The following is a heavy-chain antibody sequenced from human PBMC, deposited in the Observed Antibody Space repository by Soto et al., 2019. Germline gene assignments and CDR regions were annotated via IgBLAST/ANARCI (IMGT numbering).Heavy chain of an antibody. CDR2: IIPIFGTA. D-gene: IGHD1-26*01. CDR3: ARDGEGYSGSYYTLDY. J-gene: IGHJ4*02. Sequence: QVQLVQSGAEVKKPGSSVKVSYKASGGTFSSYAISWVRQAPGQGLEWMGGIIPIFGTANYAQKFQGRVTITADESTSTAHMEVSSLRAEDTAVYYCARDGEGYSGSYYTLDYWGQGTLVTVSS. CDR1: GGTFSSYA. V-gene: IGHV1-69*12.